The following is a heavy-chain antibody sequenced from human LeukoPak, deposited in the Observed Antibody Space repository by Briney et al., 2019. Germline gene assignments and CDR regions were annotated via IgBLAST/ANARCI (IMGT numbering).Heavy chain of an antibody. CDR3: AREAGIAAAGTRGWFDP. CDR2: IYYSGST. D-gene: IGHD6-13*01. V-gene: IGHV4-59*01. Sequence: SETLSLTCTVSGGSISSYYWSWIRQPPGKGLEWIGYIYYSGSTNYNPSLKSRVTISVDTSKNQFSLKLSSVTAADTAVYYCAREAGIAAAGTRGWFDPWGQGTLVTVSS. J-gene: IGHJ5*02. CDR1: GGSISSYY.